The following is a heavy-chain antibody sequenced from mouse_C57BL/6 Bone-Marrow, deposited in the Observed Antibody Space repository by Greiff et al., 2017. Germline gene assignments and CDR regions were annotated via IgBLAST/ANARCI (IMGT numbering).Heavy chain of an antibody. CDR2: ISYDGSN. V-gene: IGHV3-6*01. J-gene: IGHJ1*03. Sequence: EVQLQQSGPGLVKPSQSLSLTCSVTGYSITSGYYWNWIRQFPGNKLEWMGYISYDGSNNYNPSLKNRISITRDTSKNQFFLKLNSVTTEDTATYYCAGEEVYGSSYGDFDVGGTGTTVTVSS. CDR3: AGEEVYGSSYGDFDV. CDR1: GYSITSGYY. D-gene: IGHD1-1*01.